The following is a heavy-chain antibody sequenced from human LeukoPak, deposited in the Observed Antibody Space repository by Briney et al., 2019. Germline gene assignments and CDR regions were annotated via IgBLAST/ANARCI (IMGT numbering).Heavy chain of an antibody. CDR3: ARSNSESYYRVYYFDY. CDR2: ISHSGTT. V-gene: IGHV4-59*01. J-gene: IGHJ4*02. Sequence: SETLSLTFTVSGGSISSFYWSWIRQPPEKGLEWIGYISHSGTTNYNPSLKSRVTISVDTSMNQFSLKLSSVTAADTAVYYCARSNSESYYRVYYFDYWGQGTLVTVSS. CDR1: GGSISSFY. D-gene: IGHD1-26*01.